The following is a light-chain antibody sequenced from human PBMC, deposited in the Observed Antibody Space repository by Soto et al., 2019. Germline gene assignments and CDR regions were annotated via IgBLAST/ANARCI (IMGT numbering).Light chain of an antibody. Sequence: QSVLTQPASVSGSPGQSITISCTGTSSDVGSYNLVSWYQQHPGKAPKLMIYEVSKRPSGVSNRFSGSKSGNTASLTISGXQAEDEADYYCCSYAGSSTVVFGGGTKLTVL. CDR2: EVS. CDR3: CSYAGSSTVV. V-gene: IGLV2-23*02. CDR1: SSDVGSYNL. J-gene: IGLJ2*01.